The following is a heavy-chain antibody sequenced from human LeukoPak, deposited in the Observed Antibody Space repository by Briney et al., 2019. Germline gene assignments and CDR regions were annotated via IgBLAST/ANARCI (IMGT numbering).Heavy chain of an antibody. CDR3: ARAVAGIV. V-gene: IGHV4-39*07. Sequence: PSETLSLTCTVSGGSISSSSYYWGWIRQPPGKGLEWIGSIYYSGSTYYNPSLKSRVTISVDTSKNQFSLKLSSVTAADTAVYYCARAVAGIVWGQGTLVTVSS. D-gene: IGHD6-19*01. J-gene: IGHJ4*02. CDR2: IYYSGST. CDR1: GGSISSSSYY.